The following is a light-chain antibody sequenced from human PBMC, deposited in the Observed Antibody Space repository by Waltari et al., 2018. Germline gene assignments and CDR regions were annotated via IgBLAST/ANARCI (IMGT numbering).Light chain of an antibody. V-gene: IGKV3-20*01. CDR2: GAS. Sequence: EIVLTQSPGTLSLSPGERATLSCRASQSVSSSYLAWYQQKPGQAPRLLIYGASSRATGIPDRFSDSGSGTDFTLTISRLEPEDFAVYYCQQYSSSPYTFGQGTKLEIK. CDR1: QSVSSSY. CDR3: QQYSSSPYT. J-gene: IGKJ2*01.